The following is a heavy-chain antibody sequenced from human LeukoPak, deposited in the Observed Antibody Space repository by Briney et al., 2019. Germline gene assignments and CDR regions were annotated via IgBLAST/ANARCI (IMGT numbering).Heavy chain of an antibody. V-gene: IGHV1-2*02. CDR1: GYSFTDYY. Sequence: ASVTVSFKTSGYSFTDYYMHWVRQAPGQGLEWMGWINPNSGGTSSAQKFQGRVAMTRDTSITTVYMEVSWLTSDDTAIYYCARADRLHGGPYLIGPWGQGTLVTVSS. CDR3: ARADRLHGGPYLIGP. D-gene: IGHD2-21*01. CDR2: INPNSGGT. J-gene: IGHJ5*02.